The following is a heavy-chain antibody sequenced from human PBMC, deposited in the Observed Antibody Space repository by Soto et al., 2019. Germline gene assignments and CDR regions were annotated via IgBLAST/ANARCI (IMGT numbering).Heavy chain of an antibody. CDR1: GYTFTSYD. V-gene: IGHV1-8*01. Sequence: ASVKVSCKASGYTFTSYDINWVRQATGQGLEWMGWMNPNSGNTGYAQKFQGRVTMTRNTSISTAYMELSSLRSEDTAVYYCARDGALESAPADDYYYYGMDVWGQGTTVTVSS. D-gene: IGHD1-1*01. CDR2: MNPNSGNT. J-gene: IGHJ6*02. CDR3: ARDGALESAPADDYYYYGMDV.